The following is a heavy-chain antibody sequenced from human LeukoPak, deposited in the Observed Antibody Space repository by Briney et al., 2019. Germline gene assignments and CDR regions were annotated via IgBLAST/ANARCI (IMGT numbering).Heavy chain of an antibody. Sequence: GGSLRLSCAASGFTFSSYSMNWVRQAPGKGLEWVSAISGSGGSTYYADSVKGRFTISRDNSKNTLYLQMNSLRAEDTAVYYCVKDTASYSSSWYDYWGQGTLVTVSS. D-gene: IGHD6-13*01. CDR2: ISGSGGST. V-gene: IGHV3-23*01. CDR3: VKDTASYSSSWYDY. J-gene: IGHJ4*02. CDR1: GFTFSSYS.